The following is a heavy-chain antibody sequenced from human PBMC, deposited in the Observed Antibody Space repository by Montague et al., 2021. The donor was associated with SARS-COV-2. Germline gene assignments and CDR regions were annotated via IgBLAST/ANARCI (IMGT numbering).Heavy chain of an antibody. J-gene: IGHJ3*01. Sequence: SETLSLTCTVSGGSVSSGTYYWGWIRQPPGKGLEWIGSIYYSGKSDYNPSLKSRATIFVDTSKNQFSLQLSSVTAADTAVYYCATPQPYYDLLPGNPFDVWGQGTLVTVSS. V-gene: IGHV4-39*01. CDR2: IYYSGKS. D-gene: IGHD3-9*01. CDR3: ATPQPYYDLLPGNPFDV. CDR1: GGSVSSGTYY.